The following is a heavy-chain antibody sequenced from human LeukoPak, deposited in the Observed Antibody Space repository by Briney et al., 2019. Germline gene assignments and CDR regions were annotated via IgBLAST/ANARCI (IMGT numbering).Heavy chain of an antibody. CDR3: ARVSPPLRYFDWFRAGLYYFDY. V-gene: IGHV1-18*01. Sequence: ASVKVSCKASGYTFTSYGISWVRQAPGQGLEWMGWISAYNGNTNYAQKLQGRVTMTTDTSTSTAYMELRSLRSDDTAVYYCARVSPPLRYFDWFRAGLYYFDYWGQGTLVAVSS. J-gene: IGHJ4*02. CDR1: GYTFTSYG. CDR2: ISAYNGNT. D-gene: IGHD3-9*01.